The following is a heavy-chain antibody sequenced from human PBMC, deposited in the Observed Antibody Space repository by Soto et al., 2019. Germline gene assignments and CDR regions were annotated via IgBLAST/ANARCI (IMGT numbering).Heavy chain of an antibody. CDR3: ATDSQHDGIWTFDY. CDR1: GFTLSTYT. D-gene: IGHD3-9*01. V-gene: IGHV3-23*01. Sequence: GGSLRLSCAASGFTLSTYTMNWVRQAPGKGLEWVSGIFQNGETFYTGSVKGRFTISRDDYKNMVYLQMDSLRADDTALYYCATDSQHDGIWTFDYWRPRFLVTVSS. J-gene: IGHJ4*02. CDR2: IFQNGET.